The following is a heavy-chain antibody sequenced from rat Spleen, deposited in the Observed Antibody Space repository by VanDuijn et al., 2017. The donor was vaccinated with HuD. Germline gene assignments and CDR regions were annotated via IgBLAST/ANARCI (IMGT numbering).Heavy chain of an antibody. V-gene: IGHV5-7*01. CDR1: GFTFSDYN. J-gene: IGHJ3*01. Sequence: EVQLVESGGALVQPGRSLKLSCAASGFTFSDYNMAWVRQAPKKGLEWVATISYDGSSTYYRDSVKGRFTISRDNAKSTLYLQMDSLRSEDTATYYCARHELPGYNWFAYWGQGTLVTVSS. D-gene: IGHD1-4*01. CDR3: ARHELPGYNWFAY. CDR2: ISYDGSST.